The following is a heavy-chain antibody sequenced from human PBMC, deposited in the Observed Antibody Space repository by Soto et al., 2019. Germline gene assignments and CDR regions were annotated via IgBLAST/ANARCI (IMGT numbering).Heavy chain of an antibody. CDR2: INHSGST. Sequence: SETLSLTCAVYGGPFSGYYWSWIRQPPGKGLEWIGEINHSGSTNYNPSLKSRVTISVDTSENQFSLKLSSVTAADTAVYYCARGPAAIFYYYYMDVWGKGTTVTVSS. J-gene: IGHJ6*03. V-gene: IGHV4-34*01. CDR3: ARGPAAIFYYYYMDV. CDR1: GGPFSGYY. D-gene: IGHD2-2*02.